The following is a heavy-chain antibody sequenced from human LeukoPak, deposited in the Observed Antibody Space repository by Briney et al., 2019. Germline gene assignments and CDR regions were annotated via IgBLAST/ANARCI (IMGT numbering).Heavy chain of an antibody. D-gene: IGHD2-2*02. CDR2: IYYTGST. Sequence: SETLSLTCAVSGGSISSSNWWSWVRQPPGKGLEWIGSIYYTGSTNYNPSLKSRVTISVDTSKNQLSLKLSSVTAADTAVYYCARQDEDIVVVPPAIYWFDPWGQGTLVTVSS. J-gene: IGHJ5*02. CDR1: GGSISSSNW. CDR3: ARQDEDIVVVPPAIYWFDP. V-gene: IGHV4-4*02.